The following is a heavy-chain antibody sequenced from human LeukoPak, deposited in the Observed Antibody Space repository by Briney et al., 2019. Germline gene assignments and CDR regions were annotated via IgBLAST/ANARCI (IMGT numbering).Heavy chain of an antibody. Sequence: GRSLRLSCAASGFTFDDYAMHWVRQAPGKGLEWVSGISWNSGSIGYADSVKGRFTIPRDNAKNSLYLQMNSLRAEDTALYYCAKVNYYDSSGYGSGYFDYWGQGTLVTVSS. J-gene: IGHJ4*02. D-gene: IGHD3-22*01. V-gene: IGHV3-9*01. CDR3: AKVNYYDSSGYGSGYFDY. CDR2: ISWNSGSI. CDR1: GFTFDDYA.